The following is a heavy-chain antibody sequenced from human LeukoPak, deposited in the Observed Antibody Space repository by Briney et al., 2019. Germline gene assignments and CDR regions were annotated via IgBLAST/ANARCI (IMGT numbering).Heavy chain of an antibody. V-gene: IGHV3-53*01. D-gene: IGHD1-26*01. CDR1: GFTFSSYA. J-gene: IGHJ2*01. CDR3: ATDRGAGYFDL. Sequence: GGSLRLSCAASGFTFSSYAMTWVRQAPGKGLEWVSVLYSGGSTYYADSVEGRFTISRDNSKNTLYLQMNNLRAEDTAVFYCATDRGAGYFDLWGRGTLVTVSS. CDR2: LYSGGST.